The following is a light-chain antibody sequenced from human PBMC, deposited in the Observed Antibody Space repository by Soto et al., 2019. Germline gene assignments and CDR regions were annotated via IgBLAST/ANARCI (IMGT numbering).Light chain of an antibody. V-gene: IGKV3D-15*01. CDR2: GES. Sequence: EIVMAQSPATRSVSPGERAALSCRASQSISSNLAWYQQKPGQAPRLLIYGESTRATGIPARFSGSGSGTEFTLTISSLQSEDFAVYYCQQYNNWPPWTFGQGTKVEIK. J-gene: IGKJ1*01. CDR1: QSISSN. CDR3: QQYNNWPPWT.